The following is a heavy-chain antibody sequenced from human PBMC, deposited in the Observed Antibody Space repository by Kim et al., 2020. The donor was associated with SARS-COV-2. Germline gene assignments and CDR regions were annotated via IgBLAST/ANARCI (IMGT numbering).Heavy chain of an antibody. CDR2: GNT. CDR3: ARHTSRGLDY. Sequence: GNTKYSQIFQDRVTIIRDTSARTAYMELSSLTSEDTAIYYCARHTSRGLDYWGQGTLVTVSS. D-gene: IGHD3-10*01. V-gene: IGHV1-3*01. J-gene: IGHJ4*02.